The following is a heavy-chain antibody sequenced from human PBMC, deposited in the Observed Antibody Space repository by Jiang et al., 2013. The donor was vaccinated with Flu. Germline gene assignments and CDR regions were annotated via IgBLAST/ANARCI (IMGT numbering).Heavy chain of an antibody. J-gene: IGHJ2*01. V-gene: IGHV1-18*04. CDR2: ISANSGNT. D-gene: IGHD7-27*01. Sequence: KASGYTFMNSGISWVRQAPGQGLEWMGWISANSGNTHYAQKFQGRVTMTTDTSTNTAYMELRSLGSDDTAVYYCARKKLGIWYFDLWGRGTLVTVSS. CDR3: ARKKLGIWYFDL. CDR1: GYTFMNSG.